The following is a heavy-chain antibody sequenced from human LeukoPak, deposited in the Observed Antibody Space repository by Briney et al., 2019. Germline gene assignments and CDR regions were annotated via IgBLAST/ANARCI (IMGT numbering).Heavy chain of an antibody. D-gene: IGHD2-2*01. Sequence: GASVKVSCKASGYTFTSYGISWVRLAPGQGLEWMGWISAYNGNTNYAQKLQGRVTMTTDTSTSTAYMELRSLRSDDTAVYYCARAWDCSSTGCYPFWFDPWGQGTLVTVSS. V-gene: IGHV1-18*01. CDR2: ISAYNGNT. CDR1: GYTFTSYG. CDR3: ARAWDCSSTGCYPFWFDP. J-gene: IGHJ5*02.